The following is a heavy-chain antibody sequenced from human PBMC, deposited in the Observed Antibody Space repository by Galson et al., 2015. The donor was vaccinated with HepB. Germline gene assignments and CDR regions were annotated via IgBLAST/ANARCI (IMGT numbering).Heavy chain of an antibody. J-gene: IGHJ5*02. CDR1: GYTFTSYY. CDR3: ARASIAAAGRVLGWFDP. Sequence: SVKVSCKASGYTFTSYYMHWVRQAPGQGLEWMGIINPSGGSTSYAQKLQGRVTMTRDTSTSTVYMELNSLRSEDTAVYYCARASIAAAGRVLGWFDPWGQGTLVAVSS. D-gene: IGHD6-13*01. CDR2: INPSGGST. V-gene: IGHV1-46*04.